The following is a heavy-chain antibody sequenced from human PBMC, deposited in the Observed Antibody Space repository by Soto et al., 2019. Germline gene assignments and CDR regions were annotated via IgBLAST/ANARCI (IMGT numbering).Heavy chain of an antibody. CDR2: ISGSGGST. D-gene: IGHD3-3*01. J-gene: IGHJ4*02. CDR3: AKFPKEWFSPSVLNY. V-gene: IGHV3-23*01. CDR1: GFTFSSYA. Sequence: QSGGSLRLSCAASGFTFSSYAMSWVRQAPGKGLEWVSAISGSGGSTYYADSVKGRFTISRDNSRNTLYLQMNSLRAEDTAVYYCAKFPKEWFSPSVLNYWGQGTLVTVSS.